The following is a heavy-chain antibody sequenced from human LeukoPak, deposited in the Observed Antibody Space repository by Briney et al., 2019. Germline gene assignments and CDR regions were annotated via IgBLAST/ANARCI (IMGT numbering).Heavy chain of an antibody. D-gene: IGHD3-22*01. CDR1: GYTFTGYY. Sequence: GASVKVSCKASGYTFTGYYMHWVRQAPGQGLEWMGWINPNSGGTNYAQKLQGRVTMTTDTSTSTAYMELRSLRSDDTAVYYCAIYYDSSGYFDYWGQGTLVTVSS. CDR3: AIYYDSSGYFDY. CDR2: INPNSGGT. V-gene: IGHV1-2*02. J-gene: IGHJ4*02.